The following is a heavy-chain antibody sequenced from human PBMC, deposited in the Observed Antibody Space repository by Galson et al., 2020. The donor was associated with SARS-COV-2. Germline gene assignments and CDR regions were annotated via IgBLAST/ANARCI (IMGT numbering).Heavy chain of an antibody. Sequence: SVKVSCKASGFTFTSSAMQWVRQARGQRLEWIGWIVVGSGNTNYAQKFQERVTITRDMSTSTAYMELSSLRSEDTAVYYCAAPYCSSTSCYDAFDIWGQGTMVTVSS. CDR2: IVVGSGNT. J-gene: IGHJ3*02. D-gene: IGHD2-2*01. CDR3: AAPYCSSTSCYDAFDI. V-gene: IGHV1-58*02. CDR1: GFTFTSSA.